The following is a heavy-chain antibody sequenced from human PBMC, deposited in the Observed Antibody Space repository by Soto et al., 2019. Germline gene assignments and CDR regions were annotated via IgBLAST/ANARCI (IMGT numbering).Heavy chain of an antibody. D-gene: IGHD3-3*01. CDR1: GGTFSSYA. J-gene: IGHJ6*02. CDR2: IIPIFGTA. CDR3: ASKRKRITIFGVARAHGMDV. Sequence: SVKLSCKASGGTFSSYAISWVRQAPGQGLEWMGGIIPIFGTANYAQKFQGRVTITADESTSTAYMELSSLRSEDTAVYYCASKRKRITIFGVARAHGMDVWGQGTTVTVSS. V-gene: IGHV1-69*13.